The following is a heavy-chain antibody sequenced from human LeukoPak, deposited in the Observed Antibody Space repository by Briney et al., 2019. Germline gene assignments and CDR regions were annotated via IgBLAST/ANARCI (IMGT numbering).Heavy chain of an antibody. D-gene: IGHD1-26*01. CDR2: IGGGDT. J-gene: IGHJ4*02. V-gene: IGHV3-23*01. CDR1: GFTFSNFA. CDR3: AKDGQSFNSLWDYFDS. Sequence: GGSLRLSCAASGFTFSNFAMSWVRQAPGKGLEGVSGIGGGDTHYADSVKGRFTISRDDSRNTVDLQMSSLRAEDTAVYYCAKDGQSFNSLWDYFDSWGQGTLVTVSS.